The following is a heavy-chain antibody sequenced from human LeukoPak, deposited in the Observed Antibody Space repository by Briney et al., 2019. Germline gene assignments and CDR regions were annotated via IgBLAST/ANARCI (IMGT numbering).Heavy chain of an antibody. Sequence: GGSLRLSCAVSGFSFSGYWMTWVRQAPGKGVEGVANIKQDGSEKNYVDSVKGRFTISRDNAENSLFLQMNSLRVEDTAVYYCAREWQGGIAAAGTRIEGDYWGQGTLVAVSS. CDR2: IKQDGSEK. J-gene: IGHJ4*02. V-gene: IGHV3-7*01. CDR3: AREWQGGIAAAGTRIEGDY. CDR1: GFSFSGYW. D-gene: IGHD6-13*01.